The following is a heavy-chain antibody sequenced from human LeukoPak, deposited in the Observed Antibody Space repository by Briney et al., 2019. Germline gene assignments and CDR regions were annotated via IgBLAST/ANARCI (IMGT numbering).Heavy chain of an antibody. J-gene: IGHJ1*01. D-gene: IGHD6-19*01. CDR1: GYTFTIYG. V-gene: IGHV1-18*01. CDR2: ISAYNGNR. CDR3: ARGSGGQGTTLAEYFQH. Sequence: ASVTVSCKASGYTFTIYGISWVRQAPGQGLEWVGWISAYNGNRNYGQKLQGRVTMTRDTSTSTVYMELSSLRSEDTAVYYCARGSGGQGTTLAEYFQHWGQGTLVTVSS.